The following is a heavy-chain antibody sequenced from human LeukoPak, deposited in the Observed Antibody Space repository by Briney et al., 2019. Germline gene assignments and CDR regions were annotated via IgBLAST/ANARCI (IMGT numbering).Heavy chain of an antibody. V-gene: IGHV3-23*01. Sequence: PGGSLRLSCAASGFTFSSYAMSWVRQAPGKGPEWVSAISGSGGSTYYADSVKGRFTISRDNSKNTLYLQMNSLRAEDTAVYYCAISIAARRVDFDYWGQGTLVTVSS. CDR3: AISIAARRVDFDY. CDR2: ISGSGGST. J-gene: IGHJ4*02. D-gene: IGHD6-6*01. CDR1: GFTFSSYA.